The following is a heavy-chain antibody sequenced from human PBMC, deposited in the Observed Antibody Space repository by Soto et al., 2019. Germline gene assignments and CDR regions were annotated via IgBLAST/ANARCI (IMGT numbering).Heavy chain of an antibody. CDR1: GYSFPTYW. D-gene: IGHD6-6*01. CDR2: IDPSDSYS. CDR3: ARSSYISSSAAPGPFDY. Sequence: PGESLKISCKGSGYSFPTYWISWVRQMPGKGLEWMGRIDPSDSYSNYSPSFQGHVTISADKSISTAYLQWGSLKASDTAMYYCARSSYISSSAAPGPFDYWGQGTLVTVSS. V-gene: IGHV5-10-1*01. J-gene: IGHJ4*02.